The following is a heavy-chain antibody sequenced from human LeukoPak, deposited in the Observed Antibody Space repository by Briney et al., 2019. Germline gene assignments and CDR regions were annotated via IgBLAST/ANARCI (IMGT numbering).Heavy chain of an antibody. J-gene: IGHJ6*03. CDR3: ARGLSYSYGSNSYYYMDV. CDR1: GGTFSSYA. D-gene: IGHD5-18*01. Sequence: SVKVSCKASGGTFSSYAISWVRQAPGQGLEWMGGIIPIFGTANYAQKFQGRVTITADKSTSTAYMELSSLRSDDTAVYYCARGLSYSYGSNSYYYMDVWGKGTTVTISS. CDR2: IIPIFGTA. V-gene: IGHV1-69*06.